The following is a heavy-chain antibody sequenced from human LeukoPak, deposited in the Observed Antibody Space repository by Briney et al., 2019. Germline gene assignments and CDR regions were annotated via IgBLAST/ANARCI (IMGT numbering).Heavy chain of an antibody. CDR2: INHSGST. J-gene: IGHJ4*02. D-gene: IGHD6-19*01. CDR3: ARGYSGWWVRYFDY. CDR1: GGSFSGYY. Sequence: SETLSLTCAVYGGSFSGYYWSWIRQPPGKGLEWIGEINHSGSTNYNPSLKSRVTISVDTSKNQFSLKLSSVTAADTAVYYCARGYSGWWVRYFDYWGQGTLVTVSS. V-gene: IGHV4-34*01.